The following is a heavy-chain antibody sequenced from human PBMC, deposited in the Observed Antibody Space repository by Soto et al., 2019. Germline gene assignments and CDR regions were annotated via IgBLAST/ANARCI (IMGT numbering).Heavy chain of an antibody. Sequence: QVQLVESGGGVVQPGRSLTVSCAASGFTFSNDGMHWVRQAPDKGLEWVAVIWYDGSRKYYADSVKGRFTISRDDSKKTLYLEMHSLRVDDTAVYYCLSEHRFRDSTAPWGQGTLVTVSS. CDR1: GFTFSNDG. V-gene: IGHV3-33*01. J-gene: IGHJ5*02. D-gene: IGHD3-22*01. CDR2: IWYDGSRK. CDR3: LSEHRFRDSTAP.